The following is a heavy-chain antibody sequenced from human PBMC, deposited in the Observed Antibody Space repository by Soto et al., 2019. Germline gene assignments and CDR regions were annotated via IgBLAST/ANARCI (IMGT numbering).Heavy chain of an antibody. Sequence: GGSLRLSCAASGFTFSSYAMSWVRQAPGKGLEWVSAISGSGGSTYYADSVKGRFTISRDNSKNTLYLQMNSLRAEDTAVYYCAKDRSLYYYGSGSAVDYWGQGTLVTVSS. D-gene: IGHD3-10*01. CDR3: AKDRSLYYYGSGSAVDY. CDR2: ISGSGGST. J-gene: IGHJ4*02. CDR1: GFTFSSYA. V-gene: IGHV3-23*01.